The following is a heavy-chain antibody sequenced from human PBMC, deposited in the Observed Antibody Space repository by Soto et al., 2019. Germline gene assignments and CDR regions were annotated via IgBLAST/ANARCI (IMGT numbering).Heavy chain of an antibody. CDR3: ARLVGAYQHYIDY. J-gene: IGHJ4*02. V-gene: IGHV3-21*01. CDR1: GFTFSSNS. Sequence: LSCAASGFTFSSNSMIWVRQAPGKGLEWVSYIDSTSMHIYYADSVKGRFTITRDNAKKSVYLQMTSLRAEDTAVYYCARLVGAYQHYIDYWGQGTLVTVSS. D-gene: IGHD1-26*01. CDR2: IDSTSMHI.